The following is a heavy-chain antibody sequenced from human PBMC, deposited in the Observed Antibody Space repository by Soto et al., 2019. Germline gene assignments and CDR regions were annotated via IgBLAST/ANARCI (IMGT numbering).Heavy chain of an antibody. V-gene: IGHV4-30-4*01. Sequence: QVQLQESGPGLVKPSQTLSLTCTVSGGSISSGDYYWSWIRQPPGKGLEWIGYIYYSGSTYYNPSLKSRVTISVDTSKNQFSLKLSSVTAADTAVYYCARVPDCTNGVCYTWDYWGQGPLVTVSS. CDR2: IYYSGST. CDR3: ARVPDCTNGVCYTWDY. CDR1: GGSISSGDYY. D-gene: IGHD2-8*01. J-gene: IGHJ4*02.